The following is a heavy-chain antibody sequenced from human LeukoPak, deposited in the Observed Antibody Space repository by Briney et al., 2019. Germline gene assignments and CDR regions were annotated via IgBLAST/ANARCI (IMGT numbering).Heavy chain of an antibody. CDR1: GFTFSDYY. Sequence: GGSLRLSCAASGFTFSDYYMSWIRQAPGKGLEWLSYISRSGSTIYYVDSVKGRFTVSRDNAKNSLYLQMNSPRAEDTAVYFCARDHSSGSSYYYYMDVWGKGTTVTVS. CDR3: ARDHSSGSSYYYYMDV. CDR2: ISRSGSTI. D-gene: IGHD6-19*01. J-gene: IGHJ6*03. V-gene: IGHV3-11*04.